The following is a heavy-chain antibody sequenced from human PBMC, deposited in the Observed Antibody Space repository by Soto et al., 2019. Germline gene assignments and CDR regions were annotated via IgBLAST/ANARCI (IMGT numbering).Heavy chain of an antibody. CDR2: INPNSGGT. J-gene: IGHJ5*02. CDR1: GYTFTGYY. V-gene: IGHV1-2*02. D-gene: IGHD2-15*01. CDR3: ARVKGYCSGGSCYSVNLFGFDT. Sequence: ASVKVSCKASGYTFTGYYMHWVRQAPGQGLEWMGWINPNSGGTNYAQKFQGRVTMTRDTSISTAYMELSRLRSDDTAVYYCARVKGYCSGGSCYSVNLFGFDTWGQGTLVTVSS.